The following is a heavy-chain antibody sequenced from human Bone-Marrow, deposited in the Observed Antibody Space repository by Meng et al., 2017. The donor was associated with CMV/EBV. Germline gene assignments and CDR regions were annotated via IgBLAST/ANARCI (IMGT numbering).Heavy chain of an antibody. D-gene: IGHD3-3*01. CDR2: IYYSGST. CDR3: ARLPYDFWSGYIFDY. J-gene: IGHJ4*02. V-gene: IGHV4-39*01. Sequence: SGGSISSSSYYCGWIRQPPGKGLEWIGSIYYSGSTYYNPSLKSRVTISVDTSKNQFSLKLSSVTAADTAVYYCARLPYDFWSGYIFDYWGQGTLVTVSS. CDR1: GGSISSSSYY.